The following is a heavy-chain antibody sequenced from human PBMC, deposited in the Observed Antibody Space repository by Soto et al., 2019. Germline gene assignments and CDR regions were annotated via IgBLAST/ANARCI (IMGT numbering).Heavy chain of an antibody. Sequence: QVQLVQSGAEVKKPGASVKVPCKASGYTFTSYDINWVRQATGQGLEWMGWMNPNSGNTGYAQKFQGRVTMTRNTSISTAYMELSSLRSEDSAVYYCAREHSSSWRFDYWGQGTLVTVSS. CDR1: GYTFTSYD. D-gene: IGHD6-13*01. V-gene: IGHV1-8*01. CDR2: MNPNSGNT. J-gene: IGHJ4*02. CDR3: AREHSSSWRFDY.